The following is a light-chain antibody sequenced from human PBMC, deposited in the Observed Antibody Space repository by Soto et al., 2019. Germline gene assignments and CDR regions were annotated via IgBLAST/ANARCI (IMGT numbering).Light chain of an antibody. CDR1: GSDVGGYNY. CDR3: GSFAASNNLL. J-gene: IGLJ2*01. CDR2: DVS. Sequence: QSVLTQPPSASGSPGQSVTISCTGTGSDVGGYNYVSWYQQHPGKAPKLVIFDVSRRPSGVPDRFSGSKSGNTASLTVSGLQAEDEADYYCGSFAASNNLLFGSGTKLTVL. V-gene: IGLV2-8*01.